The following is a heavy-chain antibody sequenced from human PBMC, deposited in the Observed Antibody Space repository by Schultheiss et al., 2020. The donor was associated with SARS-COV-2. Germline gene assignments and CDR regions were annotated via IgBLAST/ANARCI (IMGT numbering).Heavy chain of an antibody. V-gene: IGHV3-30*01. J-gene: IGHJ4*02. CDR2: ISYDGNNK. CDR1: GFIFSNCA. Sequence: GWSLRLSCAASGFIFSNCAMHWVRQAPGKGLEWVAVISYDGNNKYYADYAKGRFTVSRDNSKNTLYLQMNRLRAEDTAAYYCAREMGNDLYFDYWGQGTLVTVSS. D-gene: IGHD7-27*01. CDR3: AREMGNDLYFDY.